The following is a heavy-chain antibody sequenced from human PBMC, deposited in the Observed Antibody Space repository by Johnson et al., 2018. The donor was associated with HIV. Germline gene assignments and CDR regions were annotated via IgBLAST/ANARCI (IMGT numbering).Heavy chain of an antibody. CDR2: ISYDGSNK. CDR3: AKDIGWGLQNDAFDI. D-gene: IGHD1-26*01. Sequence: QVQLVESGGGVVQPGRSLRLSCAASGFTFSSYGMHWVRQAPGKGLEWVAVISYDGSNKYYADSVKGRFTISRDNSKNSLYLQMNSLRAEETALYYCAKDIGWGLQNDAFDIWGQGTMVTVSS. J-gene: IGHJ3*02. V-gene: IGHV3-30*18. CDR1: GFTFSSYG.